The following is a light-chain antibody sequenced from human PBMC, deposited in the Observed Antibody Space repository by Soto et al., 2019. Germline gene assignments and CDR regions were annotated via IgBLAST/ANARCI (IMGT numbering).Light chain of an antibody. V-gene: IGLV2-14*03. CDR1: SSDVGGYNY. Sequence: QAVVTQPASVSGSPGQSITISCTGTSSDVGGYNYVSWYQQHPGKAPKLMIYDVSNRPSGVSNRFSGSKSGNTASLTISGLQAEDEADYYCSSFRSSRSPDVVFGGGTKLTVL. CDR2: DVS. J-gene: IGLJ2*01. CDR3: SSFRSSRSPDVV.